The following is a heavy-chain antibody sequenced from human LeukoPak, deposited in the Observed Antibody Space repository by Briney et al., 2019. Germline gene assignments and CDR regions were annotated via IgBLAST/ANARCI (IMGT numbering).Heavy chain of an antibody. J-gene: IGHJ4*02. V-gene: IGHV3-53*01. Sequence: GGXLSLSCAASGFTVSSNYMSWVRQAPGKGLEWVSVIYSGGSTYYADSVKGRFTISRDNSKNTLYLQMNSLRAEDTAVYYCARGFSSSWYSDSWGQGTLVTVSS. CDR3: ARGFSSSWYSDS. CDR2: IYSGGST. CDR1: GFTVSSNY. D-gene: IGHD6-13*01.